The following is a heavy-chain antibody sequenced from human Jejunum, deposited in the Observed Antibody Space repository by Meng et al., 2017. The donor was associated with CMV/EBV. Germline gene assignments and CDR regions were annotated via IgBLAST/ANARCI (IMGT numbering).Heavy chain of an antibody. J-gene: IGHJ4*02. V-gene: IGHV1-2*02. CDR2: INVNTGGT. Sequence: TGSFMHWVRQAPGQGLEWMGFINVNTGGTKSAQKLQGRVTMTRDTSISTAYMDLSRLGTDDTAVYYCVREGYYCTTNNCYKSFDYWGQGTLVTVSS. CDR3: VREGYYCTTNNCYKSFDY. CDR1: TGSF. D-gene: IGHD2-2*02.